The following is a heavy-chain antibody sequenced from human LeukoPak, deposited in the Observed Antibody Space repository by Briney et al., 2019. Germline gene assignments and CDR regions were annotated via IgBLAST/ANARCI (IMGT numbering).Heavy chain of an antibody. V-gene: IGHV5-51*01. D-gene: IGHD4-23*01. J-gene: IGHJ3*02. CDR3: ARQREVVTPDGRAFDI. Sequence: GESLKISCKGSGYSFTSYWIGWVRQMPGKGLEWMGIIYPGGSDTRYSPSFQGQVTISADKSISTAYLQWSSLEASDTAMYYCARQREVVTPDGRAFDIWGQGTMVTVSS. CDR2: IYPGGSDT. CDR1: GYSFTSYW.